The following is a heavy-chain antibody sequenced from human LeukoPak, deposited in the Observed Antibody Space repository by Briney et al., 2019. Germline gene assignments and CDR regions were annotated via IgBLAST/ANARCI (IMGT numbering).Heavy chain of an antibody. J-gene: IGHJ6*02. CDR1: GFTFSSYA. D-gene: IGHD6-6*01. Sequence: GGSLRLSCAASGFTFSSYAMHWVRQAPGKGLEWVAVISFDGSKTYYADSMKGRCTIPRDNSKDTLYLQMNSLRAEDTAAYYCARDRQPYYHYYGMDVWGQGTTVTVSS. CDR2: ISFDGSKT. CDR3: ARDRQPYYHYYGMDV. V-gene: IGHV3-30-3*01.